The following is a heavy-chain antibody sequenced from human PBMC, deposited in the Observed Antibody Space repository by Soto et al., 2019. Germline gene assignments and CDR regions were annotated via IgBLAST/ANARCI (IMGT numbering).Heavy chain of an antibody. D-gene: IGHD1-7*01. CDR3: TRGKLSYYAMDV. V-gene: IGHV6-1*01. CDR2: TFYKSKWYN. J-gene: IGHJ6*02. CDR1: GDTVSRYSAA. Sequence: QVQLQQSGPGLVRPSQTLSLTCAISGDTVSRYSAAWNWIRQSPSRGLEWLGRTFYKSKWYNEYAVXVXSXXSISPDTSKNQFSLLLSSVTPEDTAVYYCTRGKLSYYAMDVWGQGTTVTVSS.